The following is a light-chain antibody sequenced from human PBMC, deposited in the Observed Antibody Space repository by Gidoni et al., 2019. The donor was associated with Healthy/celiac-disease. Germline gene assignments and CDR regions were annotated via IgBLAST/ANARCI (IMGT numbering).Light chain of an antibody. J-gene: IGKJ1*01. CDR3: QQYNNWPQT. Sequence: EIAMTQPPATLSVSPGERATLSCRASQRVSSNLAWYQQKPGQAPSPPIYGASTRATGIPARFSGSGSGTEFTLTISSLQSEDFAVYYCQQYNNWPQTFGQGTKVEIK. CDR2: GAS. V-gene: IGKV3-15*01. CDR1: QRVSSN.